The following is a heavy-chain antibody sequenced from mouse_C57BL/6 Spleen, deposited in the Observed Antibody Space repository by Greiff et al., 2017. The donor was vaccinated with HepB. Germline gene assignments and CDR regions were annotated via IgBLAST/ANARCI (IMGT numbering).Heavy chain of an antibody. Sequence: QVQLQQPGAELVRPGTSVKLSCKASGYTFTSYWMHWVKQRPGQGLEWIGVIDPSDSYTNYNQKFKGKATLTVDTSSSTAYMQLSSLTSEDSAVYYCARVAYGYLDYWGQGTSVTVSS. D-gene: IGHD2-2*01. J-gene: IGHJ4*01. CDR2: IDPSDSYT. V-gene: IGHV1-59*01. CDR3: ARVAYGYLDY. CDR1: GYTFTSYW.